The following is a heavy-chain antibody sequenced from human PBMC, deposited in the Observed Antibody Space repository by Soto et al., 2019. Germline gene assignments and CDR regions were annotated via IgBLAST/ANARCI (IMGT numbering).Heavy chain of an antibody. CDR3: AKGTNDFWSGYYFPNWFDP. V-gene: IGHV3-23*01. Sequence: EVQLLESGGGLAQPGGSLRLSCAASGFTFSSYAMSWVRQAPGKGLEWVSAISGSGGSTYYADSVKGRFTISRDNSKNTLYLQMNSLRAEDTAVYYCAKGTNDFWSGYYFPNWFDPWGQGTLVTVSS. D-gene: IGHD3-3*01. CDR2: ISGSGGST. CDR1: GFTFSSYA. J-gene: IGHJ5*02.